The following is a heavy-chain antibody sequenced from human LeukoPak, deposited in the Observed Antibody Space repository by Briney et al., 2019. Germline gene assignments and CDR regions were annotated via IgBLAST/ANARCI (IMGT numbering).Heavy chain of an antibody. CDR3: ARLAGSGWYGYFDY. V-gene: IGHV1-2*02. CDR1: GYTFTGYY. Sequence: ASVKVSCKASGYTFTGYYMHWVRQAPGQGLEWMGWINPNSGGTNYAQKFQGRVTMTRDTSISTAYMELSRLRSDDTAVYYCARLAGSGWYGYFDYWGQGTLITVSS. J-gene: IGHJ4*02. CDR2: INPNSGGT. D-gene: IGHD6-19*01.